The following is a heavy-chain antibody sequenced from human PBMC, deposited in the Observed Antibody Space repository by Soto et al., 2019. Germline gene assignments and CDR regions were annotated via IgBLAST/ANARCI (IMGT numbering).Heavy chain of an antibody. J-gene: IGHJ4*02. CDR1: GFTFSSYV. D-gene: IGHD3-10*01. CDR3: AKDAGGDFDY. Sequence: EVQLLESGGGLVQPGGSLRLSCAASGFTFSSYVMSWVRQAPGKGLEWVSAISGSGGSTYHADSVKGRFTISRDNSKNTLELQMNSLRAEDTVVYYCAKDAGGDFDYWGQGTLVTVSS. CDR2: ISGSGGST. V-gene: IGHV3-23*01.